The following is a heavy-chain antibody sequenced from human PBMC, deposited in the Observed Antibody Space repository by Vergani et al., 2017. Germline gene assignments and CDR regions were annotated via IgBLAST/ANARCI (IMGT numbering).Heavy chain of an antibody. CDR1: GYTFTSYG. CDR2: ISAYNGNT. J-gene: IGHJ6*02. Sequence: QVQLVQSGAEVKKPGASVKVSCKASGYTFTSYGISWVRQAPGQGLEWMGWISAYNGNTNYAQKLQGRVTMTTDTSTSTAYMELRSLGSDDTAVYYCARENSPTTWLIYYDSSGYGMDVWGQGTTVTVSS. V-gene: IGHV1-18*01. D-gene: IGHD3-22*01. CDR3: ARENSPTTWLIYYDSSGYGMDV.